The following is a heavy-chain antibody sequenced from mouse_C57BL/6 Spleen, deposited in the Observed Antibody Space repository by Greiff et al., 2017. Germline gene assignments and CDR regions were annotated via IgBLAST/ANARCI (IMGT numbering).Heavy chain of an antibody. J-gene: IGHJ4*01. CDR2: IYPGSGNT. CDR1: GYTFTDYY. V-gene: IGHV1-76*01. Sequence: QVHVKQSGAELVRPGASVKLSCKASGYTFTDYYINWVKQRPGQGLEWIARIYPGSGNTYYNEKFKGKATLTAEKSSSTAYMQLSSLTSEDSAVYFCARRGYYAMDYWGQGTSVTVSS. CDR3: ARRGYYAMDY.